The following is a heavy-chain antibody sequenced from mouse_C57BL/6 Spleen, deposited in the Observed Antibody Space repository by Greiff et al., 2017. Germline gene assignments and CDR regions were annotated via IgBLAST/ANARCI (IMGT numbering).Heavy chain of an antibody. CDR3: ARSELGFDY. CDR2: INPGSGGT. D-gene: IGHD4-1*01. CDR1: GYAFTNYL. J-gene: IGHJ2*01. Sequence: VKVVESGAELVRPGTSVKVSCKASGYAFTNYLIEWVKQRPGQGLEWIGVINPGSGGTNYNEKFKGKATLTADKSSSTAYMQLSSLTSEDSAVYFCARSELGFDYWGQGTTRTVSS. V-gene: IGHV1-54*01.